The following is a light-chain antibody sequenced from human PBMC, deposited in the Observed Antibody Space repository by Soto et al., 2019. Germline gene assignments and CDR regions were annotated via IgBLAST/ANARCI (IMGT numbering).Light chain of an antibody. V-gene: IGKV3-15*01. CDR1: QSVVSN. CDR3: QQYNRRRT. Sequence: EIVLTQSPATLSVSPVYGATLSCRASQSVVSNVAWYQQKPGQAPRLLIYSASARAPGIPARFSGSGSGTEFTLSISNLQSEDFAVYYCQQYNRRRTFGQGTKVDIK. J-gene: IGKJ1*01. CDR2: SAS.